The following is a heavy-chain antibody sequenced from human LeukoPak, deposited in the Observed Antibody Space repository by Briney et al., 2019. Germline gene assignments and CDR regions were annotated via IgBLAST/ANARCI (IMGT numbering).Heavy chain of an antibody. V-gene: IGHV4-59*01. J-gene: IGHJ5*02. Sequence: SSETLSLTCTVSGGSISSYYWSWIRQPPGKGLEWIGYIYYSGSTNYNPSLKSRVTISVDTSKNQFSLKLSAVSAADTAVYYCARGGGLRLVELGRNGFDPWGQGTLVTVSS. CDR3: ARGGGLRLVELGRNGFDP. CDR2: IYYSGST. D-gene: IGHD3-16*01. CDR1: GGSISSYY.